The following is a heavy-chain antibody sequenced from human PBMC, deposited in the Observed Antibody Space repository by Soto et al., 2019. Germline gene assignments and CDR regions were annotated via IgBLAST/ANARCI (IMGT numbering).Heavy chain of an antibody. J-gene: IGHJ1*01. D-gene: IGHD3-9*01. Sequence: ASETLSLTCTVSGCSISSYYWSWIRQPPGKGLERIGYIYYSGSTNYNPSLKSRVTISVDTSKNQFSPKLSSVTAADTAVYYCAGADYDILFEHWGQGTLVTGSS. CDR3: AGADYDILFEH. CDR1: GCSISSYY. V-gene: IGHV4-59*01. CDR2: IYYSGST.